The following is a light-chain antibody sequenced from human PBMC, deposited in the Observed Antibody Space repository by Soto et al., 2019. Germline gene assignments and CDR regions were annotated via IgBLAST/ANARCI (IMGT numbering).Light chain of an antibody. Sequence: IVLTQSPGTLSLSPGERATLSCRASETVRSNLAWYQQKPGQAPRLLIYGASTRATGIPARFSGSGSGTDFTLTISTLEPEDFALYYCQQYGSSRTFGQGTKVDIK. CDR3: QQYGSSRT. CDR2: GAS. J-gene: IGKJ1*01. CDR1: ETVRSN. V-gene: IGKV3-20*01.